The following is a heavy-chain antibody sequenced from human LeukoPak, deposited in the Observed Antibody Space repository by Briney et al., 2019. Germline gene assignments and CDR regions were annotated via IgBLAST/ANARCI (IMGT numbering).Heavy chain of an antibody. J-gene: IGHJ4*02. CDR2: IYWDDDK. CDR3: ARTGAVAGTGGPDY. CDR1: GFSLSTSGVG. V-gene: IGHV2-5*02. Sequence: SGPTLVNPTQTLTLTCTFSGFSLSTSGVGVGWIRQPPGKALEWLALIYWDDDKRYSPSLKSRLNITKDTSKNQVVLTMTNMDPVDTATYYCARTGAVAGTGGPDYWGQGTLVTVSS. D-gene: IGHD6-19*01.